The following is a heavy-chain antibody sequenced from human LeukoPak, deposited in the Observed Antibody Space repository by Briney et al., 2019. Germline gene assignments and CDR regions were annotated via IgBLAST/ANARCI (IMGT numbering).Heavy chain of an antibody. CDR2: IYYSGST. J-gene: IGHJ4*02. CDR3: ARDQTSDYYFDY. CDR1: GGSISSYY. Sequence: SETLSLTCTASGGSISSYYWSWIRQPPGKGLEWIGYIYYSGSTNYNPSLKSRVTISVDTSKNQFSLKLSSVTAADTAVYYCARDQTSDYYFDYWGQGTLVTVSS. V-gene: IGHV4-59*01. D-gene: IGHD2-21*02.